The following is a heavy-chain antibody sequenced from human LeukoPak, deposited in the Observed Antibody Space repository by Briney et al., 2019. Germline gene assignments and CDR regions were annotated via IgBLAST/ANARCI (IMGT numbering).Heavy chain of an antibody. V-gene: IGHV5-51*01. CDR2: IYPGDSDT. Sequence: GESLKISCQGSGYSFTSYWIGWVRQMPGKGLEWMGIIYPGDSDTRYSPSFQGQVTISADKSISTAYLQWSSLKASDTAMYYCARHSPPYCSSTSCYYDMDVWGQGTTVTVSS. J-gene: IGHJ6*02. D-gene: IGHD2-2*01. CDR3: ARHSPPYCSSTSCYYDMDV. CDR1: GYSFTSYW.